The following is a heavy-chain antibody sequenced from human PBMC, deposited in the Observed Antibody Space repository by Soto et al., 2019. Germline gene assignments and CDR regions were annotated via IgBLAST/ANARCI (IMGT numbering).Heavy chain of an antibody. V-gene: IGHV1-69*01. Sequence: GLEWMGGIIPIFGTANYAQKFQGRVTITADESTSTAYMELSSLRSEDTAVYYCARGPKRWIQANKAYFPHRVQGTPVPVSS. CDR3: ARGPKRWIQANKAYFPH. J-gene: IGHJ1*01. D-gene: IGHD5-18*01. CDR2: IIPIFGTA.